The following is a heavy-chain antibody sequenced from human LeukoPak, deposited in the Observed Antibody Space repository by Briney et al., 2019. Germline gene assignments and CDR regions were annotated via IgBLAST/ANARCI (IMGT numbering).Heavy chain of an antibody. CDR3: ARDFGTTYYFDY. V-gene: IGHV3-21*01. D-gene: IGHD1-1*01. CDR1: GFTFSSYS. CDR2: ISSSSSYI. J-gene: IGHJ4*02. Sequence: GGSLRLSCAASGFTFSSYSMNWVRQAPGKGLEWVSSISSSSSYIYYADSVKGRFTISRDNAKNSLYLQMNSLRAEDTAVYYCARDFGTTYYFDYWGQGTLVTVSS.